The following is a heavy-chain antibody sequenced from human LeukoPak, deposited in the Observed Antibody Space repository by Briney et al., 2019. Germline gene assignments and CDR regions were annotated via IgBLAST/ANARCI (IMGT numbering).Heavy chain of an antibody. CDR1: GGSISSYY. CDR3: ARDRAGWFGELFFFDY. Sequence: SETLSLTCTVSGGSISSYYWSWIRQPPGKRLEWIGYIYYSGSTNYNPSLKSRVTMSVDTSKNQFSLKLSSVTAADTAVYYCARDRAGWFGELFFFDYWGQGTLVTVSS. D-gene: IGHD3-10*01. J-gene: IGHJ4*02. V-gene: IGHV4-59*12. CDR2: IYYSGST.